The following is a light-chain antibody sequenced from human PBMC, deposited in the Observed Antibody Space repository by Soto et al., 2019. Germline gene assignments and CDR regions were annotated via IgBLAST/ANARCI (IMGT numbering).Light chain of an antibody. CDR2: EVS. CDR1: SSDVGTYDQ. Sequence: QSALTQPASVSGSPGQSITISCTGTSSDVGTYDQVSWYQQHPGKAPQLIIYEVSNRPSGLSNRFSASKSGNTASLTISGLQAEDEADYYCFSYTTSSTLVFGTGTKVTVL. J-gene: IGLJ1*01. V-gene: IGLV2-14*01. CDR3: FSYTTSSTLV.